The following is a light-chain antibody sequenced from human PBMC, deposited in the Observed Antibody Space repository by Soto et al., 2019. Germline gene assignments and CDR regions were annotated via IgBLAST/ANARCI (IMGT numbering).Light chain of an antibody. CDR3: RQYGSSPPLT. V-gene: IGKV3-20*01. CDR2: GAS. Sequence: EIVLTQSPGTLSLSPGERATLSCRASQSVSSSYLAWYQQKPGQAPRLLIYGASSRATGLPDRFSGSGSGTDFTLTISRLVPEDFAVYYCRQYGSSPPLTFGGGTKVEIK. CDR1: QSVSSSY. J-gene: IGKJ4*01.